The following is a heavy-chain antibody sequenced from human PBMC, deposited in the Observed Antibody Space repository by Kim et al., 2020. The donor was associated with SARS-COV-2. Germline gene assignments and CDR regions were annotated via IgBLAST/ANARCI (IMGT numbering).Heavy chain of an antibody. J-gene: IGHJ6*02. CDR2: IIPIFVTE. CDR1: GGTFSSYA. Sequence: SVKVSCKASGGTFSSYAISWVRQAPGQGLEWMGGIIPIFVTENYPQKFTGRVTITADESTSTAYMELSSLRSEDTAVYYCARPANTPSSYYYGMDVWGQGTTVTVSS. V-gene: IGHV1-69*13. CDR3: ARPANTPSSYYYGMDV. D-gene: IGHD2-15*01.